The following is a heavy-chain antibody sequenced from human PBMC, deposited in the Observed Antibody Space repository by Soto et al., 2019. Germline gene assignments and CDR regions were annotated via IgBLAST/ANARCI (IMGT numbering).Heavy chain of an antibody. Sequence: GASVKVSCKASGGTFSSYAISRVRQAPGQGLEWMGGVIPIFGTANYAQKFQGRVTITADESTSTAYMELSSLRSEDTAVYYCARDNYYDSSGYYGVFDYWGQGTLVTVSS. J-gene: IGHJ4*02. CDR2: VIPIFGTA. CDR1: GGTFSSYA. CDR3: ARDNYYDSSGYYGVFDY. V-gene: IGHV1-69*13. D-gene: IGHD3-22*01.